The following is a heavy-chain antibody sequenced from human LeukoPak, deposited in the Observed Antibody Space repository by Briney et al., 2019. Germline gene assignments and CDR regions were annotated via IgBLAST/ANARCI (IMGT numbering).Heavy chain of an antibody. CDR1: GGSFSGYY. D-gene: IGHD3-10*01. V-gene: IGHV4-34*01. CDR3: AGGSGSYLSP. Sequence: SETLSLTCAVYGGSFSGYYWSWIRQPPGKGLEWIGEINHSGSTNYNPSLKSRVTISVDTSKNQFSLKLSSVTAADTAVYYCAGGSGSYLSPWGRGTLVTVSS. J-gene: IGHJ5*02. CDR2: INHSGST.